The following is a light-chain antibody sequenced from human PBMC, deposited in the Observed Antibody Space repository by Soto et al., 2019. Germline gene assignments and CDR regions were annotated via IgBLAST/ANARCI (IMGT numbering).Light chain of an antibody. J-gene: IGKJ5*01. CDR1: QSISSW. V-gene: IGKV1-12*01. CDR3: PQANSFPIS. CDR2: GAS. Sequence: DIQMTQSPSTLSASVGDRVTITCRASQSISSWLAWYQQKPGKAPKLLIYGASSLQSGVPSRFSGSGSGTDFTLTISNLQPEDFATYYCPQANSFPISFGQGTRLEIK.